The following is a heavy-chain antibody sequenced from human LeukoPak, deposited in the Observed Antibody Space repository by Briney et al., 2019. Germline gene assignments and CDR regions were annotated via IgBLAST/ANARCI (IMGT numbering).Heavy chain of an antibody. CDR3: ARYRADAGSYDALDI. CDR2: ITSSGDII. D-gene: IGHD3-10*01. J-gene: IGHJ3*02. CDR1: GFTFSNYE. Sequence: PGGSLRLSCAASGFTFSNYEMNWVRQAPGKGLDRVSYITSSGDIIYYADSVKGRFTISRDNAKNLVYLQMNSLRAEDTAVYYCARYRADAGSYDALDIWGQGTMVTVSS. V-gene: IGHV3-48*03.